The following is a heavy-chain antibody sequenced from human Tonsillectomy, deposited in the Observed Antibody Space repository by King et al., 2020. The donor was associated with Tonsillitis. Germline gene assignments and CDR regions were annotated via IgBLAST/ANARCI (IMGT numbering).Heavy chain of an antibody. Sequence: VQLQQWGAGLLKPSETLSLTCAVYGGSFSGYYWSWIRQPPGKGLEWIGEINHSGSTNYNPSLKSRVTISVDTSMNQFSLKLSSVTAADTAVYYCARGVVKGSSWYEYYYYYYMDVWGKGTTVTVSS. D-gene: IGHD6-13*01. CDR3: ARGVVKGSSWYEYYYYYYMDV. CDR2: INHSGST. V-gene: IGHV4-34*01. J-gene: IGHJ6*03. CDR1: GGSFSGYY.